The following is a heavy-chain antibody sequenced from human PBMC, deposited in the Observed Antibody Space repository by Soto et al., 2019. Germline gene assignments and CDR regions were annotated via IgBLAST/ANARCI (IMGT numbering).Heavy chain of an antibody. V-gene: IGHV3-21*01. D-gene: IGHD3-22*01. CDR2: ISSSSSYI. J-gene: IGHJ3*02. Sequence: GGSLRLSCAASGFTFSSYSMNWVRQAPGKGLEWISSISSSSSYIYYADSVKGRFTISRDNAKNSLYLQMNSLRAEDTAVYYCARDGDTMIVVGEDAFDIWGQGTMVTVSS. CDR3: ARDGDTMIVVGEDAFDI. CDR1: GFTFSSYS.